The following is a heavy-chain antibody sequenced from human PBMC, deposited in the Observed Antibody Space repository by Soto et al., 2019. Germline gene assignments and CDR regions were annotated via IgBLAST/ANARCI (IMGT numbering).Heavy chain of an antibody. CDR3: AIPPEYYYDSSGLG. CDR1: GFTFGDYA. Sequence: GGSLRLSCTASGFTFGDYAMSWVRQAPGKGLEWVGGIRSKAYGGTTEYASSVTGRFTISRDDSKSIAYLQMNSLKTAATTVYYCAIPPEYYYDSSGLGWGQGTLVTVSS. D-gene: IGHD3-22*01. J-gene: IGHJ4*02. V-gene: IGHV3-49*04. CDR2: IRSKAYGGTT.